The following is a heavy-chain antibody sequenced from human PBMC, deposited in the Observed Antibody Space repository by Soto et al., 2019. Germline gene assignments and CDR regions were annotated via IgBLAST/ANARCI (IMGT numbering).Heavy chain of an antibody. V-gene: IGHV3-7*05. CDR3: ARDVSPGSSSLYLDAFDI. J-gene: IGHJ3*02. CDR2: INRDGSKK. Sequence: EVQLEESGGDLVQPGGSLRLSCAASGFTLSAYWMTWVRQAPGKGLEWVANINRDGSKKSYLDSVRSRFTSSRDNVEKSLYLQMDSLRADDSALYYCARDVSPGSSSLYLDAFDIWGQGTMVTVSS. D-gene: IGHD6-13*01. CDR1: GFTLSAYW.